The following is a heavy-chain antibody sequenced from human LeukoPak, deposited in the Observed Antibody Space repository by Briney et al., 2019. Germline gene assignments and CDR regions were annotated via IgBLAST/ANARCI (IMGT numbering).Heavy chain of an antibody. CDR3: AKEMGIYDGNSLGAFDI. CDR1: GFTFSSCA. CDR2: ISGSGGST. J-gene: IGHJ3*02. D-gene: IGHD4-23*01. V-gene: IGHV3-23*01. Sequence: GGSLRLSCAASGFTFSSCAMSWVRQAPGKGLEWVSVISGSGGSTYYADSVKGRFTISRDNSKNTLYLQMNSLRAEDTAIYYCAKEMGIYDGNSLGAFDIWGQGTMVTVSS.